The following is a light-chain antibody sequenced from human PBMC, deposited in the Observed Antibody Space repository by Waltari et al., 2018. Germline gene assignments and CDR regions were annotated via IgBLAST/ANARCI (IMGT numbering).Light chain of an antibody. CDR1: SSHIRAYCF. V-gene: IGLV2-14*03. CDR3: CSSTSSDSYV. CDR2: NVT. J-gene: IGLJ1*01. Sequence: SALTRPALLSDSAGLSVSISCTGTSSHIRAYCFVSWYQQHPGQAPKVVISNVTKRPSGASQRFSGSKSGNTASLTISAPQAEDEADYYCCSSTSSDSYVFGPGTKVTV.